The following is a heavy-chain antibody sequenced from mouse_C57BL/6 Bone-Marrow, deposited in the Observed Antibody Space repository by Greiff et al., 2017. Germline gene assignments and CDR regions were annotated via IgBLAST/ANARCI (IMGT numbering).Heavy chain of an antibody. V-gene: IGHV5-4*01. CDR2: ISDGGSYT. J-gene: IGHJ4*01. Sequence: EVLLVESGGGLVKPGGSLKLSCAASGFTFSSYAMSWVRQTPGKRLEWVATISDGGSYTYYPDNVKGRFTITSDNAKNNLYLQMGHLESEDTAMYCCASGDTGVDYCAMDYWGQGTSVTVSA. CDR1: GFTFSSYA. D-gene: IGHD1-1*01. CDR3: ASGDTGVDYCAMDY.